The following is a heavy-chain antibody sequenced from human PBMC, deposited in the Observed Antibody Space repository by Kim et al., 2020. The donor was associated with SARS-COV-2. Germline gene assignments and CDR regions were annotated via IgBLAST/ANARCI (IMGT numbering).Heavy chain of an antibody. J-gene: IGHJ6*02. Sequence: SETLSLTCTVSGGFISSYYWSWIRQPPGKGLEWLGYIYYSGSTNYNPSLKSRVTISVDTSKNQLSLKLSSVTAADTAVYYCTRGYSRWGIYYFGMDIWGQGTTVTVSS. D-gene: IGHD2-21*01. V-gene: IGHV4-59*01. CDR1: GGFISSYY. CDR2: IYYSGST. CDR3: TRGYSRWGIYYFGMDI.